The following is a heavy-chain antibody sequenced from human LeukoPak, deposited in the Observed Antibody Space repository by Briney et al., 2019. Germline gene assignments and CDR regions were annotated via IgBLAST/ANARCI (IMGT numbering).Heavy chain of an antibody. Sequence: GWSLSLSCAASGFTFSSYSMNWVRQAAGKGVEWVASINNSSSYIYYADSVKGRFTLSSDNAKKSFYLQMNSLRAEDTAVYYCARAAVAGKNDFDYWGQGTLVTVSS. J-gene: IGHJ4*02. D-gene: IGHD6-19*01. CDR1: GFTFSSYS. CDR3: ARAAVAGKNDFDY. V-gene: IGHV3-21*01. CDR2: INNSSSYI.